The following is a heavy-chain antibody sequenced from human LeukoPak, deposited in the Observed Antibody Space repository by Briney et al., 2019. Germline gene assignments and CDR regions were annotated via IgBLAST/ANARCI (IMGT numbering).Heavy chain of an antibody. V-gene: IGHV4-59*01. CDR3: ARDSWGACSTSCYSSAFDI. D-gene: IGHD2-2*02. CDR2: ISFSGST. Sequence: PSETLSLTCTVSGGSISNYYWSWIRQPPGKGLEWIGYISFSGSTNYNPSLKSRVTISLDTSKNQFSLKLSSVTAADTAVYYCARDSWGACSTSCYSSAFDIWGQGTMVTVSS. J-gene: IGHJ3*02. CDR1: GGSISNYY.